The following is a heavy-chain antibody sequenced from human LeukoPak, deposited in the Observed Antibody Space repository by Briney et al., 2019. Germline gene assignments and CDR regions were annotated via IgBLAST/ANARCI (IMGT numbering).Heavy chain of an antibody. CDR2: IIPIFGTA. CDR1: GGTFSSYA. D-gene: IGHD2-8*01. J-gene: IGHJ6*03. Sequence: ASVKVSCQASGGTFSSYAISWVRQAPGQGLEWMGGIIPIFGTANYAQKFQGRVTITTDESTSTAYMELSSLRSEDTAVYYCARAGVYYYYMDVWGKGTTVTVSS. CDR3: ARAGVYYYYMDV. V-gene: IGHV1-69*05.